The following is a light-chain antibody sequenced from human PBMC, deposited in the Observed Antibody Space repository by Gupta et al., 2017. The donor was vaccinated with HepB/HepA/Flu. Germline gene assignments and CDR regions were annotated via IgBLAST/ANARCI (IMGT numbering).Light chain of an antibody. CDR3: QQYGSSPWT. CDR1: QSVSSSY. V-gene: IGKV3-20*01. J-gene: IGKJ1*01. CDR2: GAS. Sequence: EIVLTQSPGTLSLSPGESATLSCRASQSVSSSYLAWYQQKPGQAPRRLIYGASSRATGIPDRFSGRGSGTDFTLTISRLEPEAFAVYYCQQYGSSPWTFGQGTKVEIK.